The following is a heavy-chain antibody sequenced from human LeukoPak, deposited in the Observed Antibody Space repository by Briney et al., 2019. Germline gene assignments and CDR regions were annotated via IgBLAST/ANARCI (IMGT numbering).Heavy chain of an antibody. J-gene: IGHJ3*02. CDR2: IIPIFGTA. V-gene: IGHV1-69*06. CDR3: ARDEGYSYGLDAFDI. D-gene: IGHD5-18*01. CDR1: GGTFSSYA. Sequence: SVKVSCKASGGTFSSYAISWVRQAPGQGLEWMGGIIPIFGTANYAQKFQGRVTITADKSTSTAYMELSSLRSDDTAVYYCARDEGYSYGLDAFDIWGQGTMVTVSS.